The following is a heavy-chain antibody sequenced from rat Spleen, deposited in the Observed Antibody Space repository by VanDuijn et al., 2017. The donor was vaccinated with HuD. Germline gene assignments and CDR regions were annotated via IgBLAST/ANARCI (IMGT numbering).Heavy chain of an antibody. Sequence: EVQLVESGGGLVQPGRSLKLSCAVSGFTFSDYAMAWVRQAPKKGLEWVATIVYDGSRIYYRDSVKGRFTISRDNAKGTLYLQMNSLRSEDTATYYCTRGFGYNYDWFAYWGQGTLVTVSS. V-gene: IGHV5-17*01. J-gene: IGHJ3*01. CDR3: TRGFGYNYDWFAY. CDR2: IVYDGSRI. D-gene: IGHD1-4*01. CDR1: GFTFSDYA.